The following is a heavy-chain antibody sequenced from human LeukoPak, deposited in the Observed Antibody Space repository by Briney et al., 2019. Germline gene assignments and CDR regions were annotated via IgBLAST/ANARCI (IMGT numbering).Heavy chain of an antibody. D-gene: IGHD5/OR15-5a*01. CDR1: GFTFSDYY. V-gene: IGHV3-11*05. CDR2: ISSSSSYT. J-gene: IGHJ4*02. CDR3: VRAVSVSSYYLDC. Sequence: GGSLRLSCAASGFTFSDYYMSWIRQAPGKGLEWISYISSSSSYTNYVDSVKGRFTISRDNAKNSLYLQMNSLRAEDTAVYYCVRAVSVSSYYLDCWGQGTPVTVSS.